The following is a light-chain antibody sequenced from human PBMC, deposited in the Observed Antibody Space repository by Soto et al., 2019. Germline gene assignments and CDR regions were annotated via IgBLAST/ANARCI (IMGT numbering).Light chain of an antibody. Sequence: EIVMTQSPATLSVSPGERVTLSCRASRSVGSNLAWYQQKPGQAPRLLIYDASTRATGLPARFSGSGSGTAFTLTISNLQSEDFAVYYCQQYGSSPYTFFQGTKLEIK. CDR3: QQYGSSPYT. V-gene: IGKV3-15*01. CDR2: DAS. CDR1: RSVGSN. J-gene: IGKJ2*01.